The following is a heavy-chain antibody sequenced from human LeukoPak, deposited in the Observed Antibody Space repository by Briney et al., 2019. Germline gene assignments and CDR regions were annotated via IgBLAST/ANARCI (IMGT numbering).Heavy chain of an antibody. Sequence: SVKVSCKASGGTFSSYAISWVRQAPGQGLEWMGRIIPILGIANYAQKFQGRVTITADKSTSTAYMELSSLRSEDTAVYYCARVPIVVVTATNNWLDPWGQGTLVTVSS. CDR2: IIPILGIA. J-gene: IGHJ5*02. D-gene: IGHD2-21*02. CDR1: GGTFSSYA. CDR3: ARVPIVVVTATNNWLDP. V-gene: IGHV1-69*04.